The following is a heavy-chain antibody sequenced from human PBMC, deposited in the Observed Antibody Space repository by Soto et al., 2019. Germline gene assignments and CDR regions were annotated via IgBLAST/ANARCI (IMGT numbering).Heavy chain of an antibody. D-gene: IGHD1-26*01. V-gene: IGHV3-30-3*01. CDR2: ISYDGSNK. CDR1: GFTFSSYA. J-gene: IGHJ6*02. Sequence: GGSLRLSCAASGFTFSSYAMHWVRQAPGKGLEWVAVISYDGSNKYYADSVKGRFTISRDNSKNTLYLQMNSLRAEDTAVYYCATPIELYTRIDYYGMDVWGQGTTVTVSS. CDR3: ATPIELYTRIDYYGMDV.